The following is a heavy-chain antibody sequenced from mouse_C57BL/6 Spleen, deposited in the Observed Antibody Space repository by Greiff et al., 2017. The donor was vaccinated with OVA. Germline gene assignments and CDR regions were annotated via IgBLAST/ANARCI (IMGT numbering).Heavy chain of an antibody. J-gene: IGHJ2*01. CDR1: GFSFNTYA. Sequence: EVQLVESGGGLVQPKGSLKLSCAASGFSFNTYAMNWVRQAPGKGLEWVARIRSKSNNYATYYADSVKDRFTISRDDSESMLYLQMNNLKTEDTAMYYCVRHDWEGLDDWGQGTTLTVSS. D-gene: IGHD4-1*01. CDR2: IRSKSNNYAT. CDR3: VRHDWEGLDD. V-gene: IGHV10-1*01.